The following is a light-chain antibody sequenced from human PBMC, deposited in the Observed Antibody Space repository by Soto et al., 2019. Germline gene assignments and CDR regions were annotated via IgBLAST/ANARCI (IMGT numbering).Light chain of an antibody. CDR1: QTINNR. CDR2: DAS. Sequence: DIQMTQSPSTVSASVGDRVTITCRASQTINNRLAWYQRKPGKAPKVLIYDASNLESGVPSRFSGSGSGTEFILTISSLQPDDFETYYCQHYGGLCTFVQGTKVEVK. CDR3: QHYGGLCT. V-gene: IGKV1-5*01. J-gene: IGKJ1*01.